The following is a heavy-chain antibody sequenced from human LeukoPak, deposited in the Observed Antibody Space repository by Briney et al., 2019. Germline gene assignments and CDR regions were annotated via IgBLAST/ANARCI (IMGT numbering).Heavy chain of an antibody. Sequence: GGSLRLSCAASGFTFSNAWMSWVRQAPGKGLEWVGRIKSKTDGGTTDYAAPVKGRFTISRDDSKNTLYLQMNSLKTEDTAVYYCTTDYYDFWSGYYLSYYGMDVWGQGTTVTVSS. CDR3: TTDYYDFWSGYYLSYYGMDV. CDR2: IKSKTDGGTT. CDR1: GFTFSNAW. D-gene: IGHD3-3*01. V-gene: IGHV3-15*01. J-gene: IGHJ6*02.